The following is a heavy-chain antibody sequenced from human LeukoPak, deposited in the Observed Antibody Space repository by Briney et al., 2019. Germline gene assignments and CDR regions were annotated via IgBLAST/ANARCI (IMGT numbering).Heavy chain of an antibody. V-gene: IGHV3-66*01. D-gene: IGHD2-15*01. CDR3: VKDGDGYGDH. CDR2: LYAGGAS. Sequence: GGSLRLSCAASGLTVENTFMNWVRQAPGKGLEWVSVLYAGGASYYADAAKGRFTISRDNSKNILYLQMDSLRPADTALYYCVKDGDGYGDHWGQGTLVTVSS. J-gene: IGHJ5*02. CDR1: GLTVENTF.